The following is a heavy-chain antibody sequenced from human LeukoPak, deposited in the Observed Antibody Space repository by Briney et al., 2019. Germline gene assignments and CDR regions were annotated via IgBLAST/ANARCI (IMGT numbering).Heavy chain of an antibody. D-gene: IGHD3-22*01. Sequence: ASVKVSCKASGYTFTTYYMHWVRQAPGQGLEWMGIINPLGGSTTYAHKFQDRLTMTRDTPTSTVYMELSSLRSEDTAVYYCARRYYDSSGPSDLFDYWGQGTLVTVSS. J-gene: IGHJ4*02. CDR1: GYTFTTYY. V-gene: IGHV1-46*01. CDR3: ARRYYDSSGPSDLFDY. CDR2: INPLGGST.